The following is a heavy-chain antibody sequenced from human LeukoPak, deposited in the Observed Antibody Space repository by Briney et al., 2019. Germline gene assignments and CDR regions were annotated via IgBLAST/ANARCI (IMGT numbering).Heavy chain of an antibody. CDR1: GYSFTSYW. Sequence: GESLKISCKGSGYSFTSYWIGWVRQMPGKGLEWMGIIYPGDSDTRYSPSFQGQVTISADKSTSTAYLQWSSLKASDTAMYYCARLGYSYGITYYYYYMDVWGKGTTVTVSS. CDR3: ARLGYSYGITYYYYYMDV. CDR2: IYPGDSDT. J-gene: IGHJ6*03. V-gene: IGHV5-51*01. D-gene: IGHD5-18*01.